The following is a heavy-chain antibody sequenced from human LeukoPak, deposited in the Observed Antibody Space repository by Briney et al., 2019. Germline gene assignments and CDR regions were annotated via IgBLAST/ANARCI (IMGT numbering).Heavy chain of an antibody. J-gene: IGHJ4*02. V-gene: IGHV4-38-2*01. Sequence: SETLPLTCAVSGYSINSGYYWGWIRLPPGKWLEWIGSIYHSGSTYYNPSLKSRVTISVDTSKNQFSLKLSSVTAADTAVYYCATVHGYSYGYFDYWGQGTLVTISS. D-gene: IGHD5-18*01. CDR3: ATVHGYSYGYFDY. CDR2: IYHSGST. CDR1: GYSINSGYY.